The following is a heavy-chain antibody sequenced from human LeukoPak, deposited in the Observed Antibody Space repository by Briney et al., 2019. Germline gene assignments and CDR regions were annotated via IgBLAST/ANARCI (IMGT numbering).Heavy chain of an antibody. D-gene: IGHD3-22*01. CDR2: FYGGGST. CDR1: GFTFSNYG. Sequence: GGSLRLSCAASGFTFSNYGMSWVRQAPGKGLEWVSLFYGGGSTHYADSVKGRFTISRDNSKNTLYLQMNSLRVEDTAVYYCAKDGTRRTITMIVVGPPFDYWGQGTLVTVSS. CDR3: AKDGTRRTITMIVVGPPFDY. V-gene: IGHV3-66*01. J-gene: IGHJ4*02.